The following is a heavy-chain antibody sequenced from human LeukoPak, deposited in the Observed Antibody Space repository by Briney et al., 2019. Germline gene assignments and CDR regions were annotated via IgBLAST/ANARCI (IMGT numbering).Heavy chain of an antibody. CDR1: GFTLRTYV. CDR3: ARGAAVAGWPKEIYYGMGV. J-gene: IGHJ6*02. V-gene: IGHV3-30-3*01. Sequence: PGRSLRLSCAASGFTLRTYVMHWVRQAPGKGLEWVAVISYDGSSEHYADSVKGRLTISRDNSKNTLHLQMNSLRAEDPAVYYCARGAAVAGWPKEIYYGMGVWGQGTTVTVSS. D-gene: IGHD6-19*01. CDR2: ISYDGSSE.